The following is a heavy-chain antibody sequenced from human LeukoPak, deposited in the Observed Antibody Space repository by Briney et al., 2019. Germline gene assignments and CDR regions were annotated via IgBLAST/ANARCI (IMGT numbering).Heavy chain of an antibody. J-gene: IGHJ5*02. Sequence: ASVKVSCKASGCTFTSYDINWVRQATGQGLEWMGWMNPNSGNTGYAQKFQGRVTITADESTSTAYMELSSLRSEDTAVYYCARRRAAGRFDPWGQGTLVTVSS. V-gene: IGHV1-8*03. CDR1: GCTFTSYD. D-gene: IGHD2-15*01. CDR3: ARRRAAGRFDP. CDR2: MNPNSGNT.